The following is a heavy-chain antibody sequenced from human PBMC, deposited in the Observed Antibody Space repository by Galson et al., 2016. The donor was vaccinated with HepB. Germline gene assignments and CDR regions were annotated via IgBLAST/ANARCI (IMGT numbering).Heavy chain of an antibody. V-gene: IGHV4-39*01. Sequence: ETLSLTCTVSGGSISSSSSYWGWIRQPPGKGLEWIGSIHYSGSTYYNPPLKSRVTMSVDTSKNQFSLRLTSVTAADTAVYYCATQKLLWFGEGDFWGQGTLVTVSS. CDR2: IHYSGST. D-gene: IGHD3-10*01. CDR3: ATQKLLWFGEGDF. CDR1: GGSISSSSSY. J-gene: IGHJ4*02.